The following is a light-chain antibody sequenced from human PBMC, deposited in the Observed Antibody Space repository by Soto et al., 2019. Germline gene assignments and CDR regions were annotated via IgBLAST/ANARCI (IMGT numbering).Light chain of an antibody. CDR1: QSISSW. CDR2: DAS. Sequence: DIQMTQSPSSLSASVGDRVTITCRASQSISSWLAWYQQKPGKAPKLLIYDASSLESGVPSRFSGRGSGTEFTLTISSLQPYDFASYYCQQYNSYWPFGQGTKVDIK. CDR3: QQYNSYWP. J-gene: IGKJ1*01. V-gene: IGKV1-5*01.